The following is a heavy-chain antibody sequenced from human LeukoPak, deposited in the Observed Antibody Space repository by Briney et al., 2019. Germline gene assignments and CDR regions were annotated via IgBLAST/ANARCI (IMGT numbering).Heavy chain of an antibody. CDR1: GFTFTDAW. Sequence: PGGSLRLSCAASGFTFTDAWMTWLRQTPGKGLGWIGLIKRKSDGGTTEYAAPMKGRFTISRDDSKDTLFLQMNGLKTEDTAVYYCATGSRGDFWGQGTLVTVSS. V-gene: IGHV3-15*01. D-gene: IGHD2-2*01. CDR3: ATGSRGDF. CDR2: IKRKSDGGTT. J-gene: IGHJ4*02.